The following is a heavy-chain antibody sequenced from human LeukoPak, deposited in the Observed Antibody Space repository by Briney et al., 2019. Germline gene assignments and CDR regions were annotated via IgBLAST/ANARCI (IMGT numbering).Heavy chain of an antibody. Sequence: ASVKVSCKASGYTFTSYGISWVRQAPGRGLEWMGWISAYSGGTNYAQKFQGRVTMTRDTSISTAYMELDRLRFDDTAVYYCARDSGEVPDYWGQGTLVTVSS. CDR3: ARDSGEVPDY. D-gene: IGHD3-10*01. J-gene: IGHJ4*02. V-gene: IGHV1-2*02. CDR2: ISAYSGGT. CDR1: GYTFTSYG.